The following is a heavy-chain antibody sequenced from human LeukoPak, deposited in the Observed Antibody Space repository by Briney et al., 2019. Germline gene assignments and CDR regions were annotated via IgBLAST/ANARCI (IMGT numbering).Heavy chain of an antibody. CDR3: TSDTAMVEAFDI. CDR2: IKSKTDGGTT. Sequence: GGSLRLSCATSGFTFSNAWMSWVRQAPGKGLEWVGRIKSKTDGGTTDYAAPVKGRFTISRDDSKNTLYLQMNSLKTEDTAVYYCTSDTAMVEAFDIWGQGTMVTVSS. J-gene: IGHJ3*02. CDR1: GFTFSNAW. D-gene: IGHD5-18*01. V-gene: IGHV3-15*01.